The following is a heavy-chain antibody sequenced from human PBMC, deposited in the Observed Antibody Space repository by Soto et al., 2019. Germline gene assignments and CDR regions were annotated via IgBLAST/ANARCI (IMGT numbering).Heavy chain of an antibody. Sequence: QPGGSLRLSCAASGFAFSSYEMDWVRQAPGKGLEWVAYINSGGSSIYYGDSVKGRFTISRDNAKNSLYLQMNSLRAEDTAVYYCAKEKSVTYSGCDAFDIWGQGTMVTVSS. CDR3: AKEKSVTYSGCDAFDI. CDR1: GFAFSSYE. CDR2: INSGGSSI. D-gene: IGHD6-19*01. J-gene: IGHJ3*02. V-gene: IGHV3-48*03.